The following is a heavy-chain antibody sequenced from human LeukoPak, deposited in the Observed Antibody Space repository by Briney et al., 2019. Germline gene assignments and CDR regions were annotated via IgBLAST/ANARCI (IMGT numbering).Heavy chain of an antibody. CDR3: ARMSSSWYVLSVGHAFDI. J-gene: IGHJ3*02. V-gene: IGHV4-59*08. CDR2: IYYSGST. D-gene: IGHD6-13*01. CDR1: GGSISSYY. Sequence: SETLSLTCTVSGGSISSYYWSWIRQPPGKGLEWIGYIYYSGSTNYNPSFKSRVTISVDTSKNQFSLKLSSVTAADTAVYYCARMSSSWYVLSVGHAFDIWGQGTMVTVSS.